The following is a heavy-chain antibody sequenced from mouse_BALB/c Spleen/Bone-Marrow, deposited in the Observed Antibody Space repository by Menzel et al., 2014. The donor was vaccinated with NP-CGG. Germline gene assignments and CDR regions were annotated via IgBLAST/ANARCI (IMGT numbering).Heavy chain of an antibody. D-gene: IGHD2-4*01. J-gene: IGHJ3*01. CDR2: IDPYGSET. Sequence: QVQLQQFGAELVRPGASVQLSCKASGYTLTSYWMNWVKQRAEPGLEWIGRIDPYGSETHYNQKFKDKAILTVDKSSSTAYMQLSSLTSEDSAVYYCARGRDYDVFSYWGQGTLVTVSA. CDR1: GYTLTSYW. V-gene: IGHV1-52*01. CDR3: ARGRDYDVFSY.